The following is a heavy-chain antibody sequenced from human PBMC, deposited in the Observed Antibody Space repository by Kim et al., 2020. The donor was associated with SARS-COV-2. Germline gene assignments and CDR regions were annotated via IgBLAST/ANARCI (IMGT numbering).Heavy chain of an antibody. V-gene: IGHV3-15*05. D-gene: IGHD3-22*01. CDR2: IKSKTDGGTT. CDR1: GFTFSNAW. J-gene: IGHJ4*02. Sequence: GGSLRLSCAASGFTFSNAWMSWVRQAPGRGLEWVGRIKSKTDGGTTDYAAPVKGRFTISRDDSKNTLYLQMNSLKTEDTAVYYCTTEEPFYYDSRYFDYWGQGTLVTVSS. CDR3: TTEEPFYYDSRYFDY.